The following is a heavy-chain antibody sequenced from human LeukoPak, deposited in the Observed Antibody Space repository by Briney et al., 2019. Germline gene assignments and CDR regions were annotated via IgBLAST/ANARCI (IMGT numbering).Heavy chain of an antibody. CDR3: ARDSTLQIQLYDY. CDR1: GGTFSSYA. V-gene: IGHV1-69*05. Sequence: SVKVSCEASGGTFSSYAISWVRQAPGQGLEWMGRIIPIFGTANYAQKFQGRVTITTDESTSTAYMELSSLRSEDTAVYYCARDSTLQIQLYDYWGQGTLVTVSS. J-gene: IGHJ4*02. CDR2: IIPIFGTA. D-gene: IGHD5-18*01.